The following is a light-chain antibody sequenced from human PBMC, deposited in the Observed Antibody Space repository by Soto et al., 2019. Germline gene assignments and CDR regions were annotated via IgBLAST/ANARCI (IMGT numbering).Light chain of an antibody. V-gene: IGKV3-20*01. CDR1: QSVSSSY. CDR2: GGS. Sequence: EIVLTQSPGTLSLSPGERATLSCRASQSVSSSYLAWYQQKPGQSTRLLIYGGSSRATGIPDRFSGSGSGTDLTLTISRLEPEDCAVYYCQQYGSAPPETFGQGTKVEIK. J-gene: IGKJ1*01. CDR3: QQYGSAPPET.